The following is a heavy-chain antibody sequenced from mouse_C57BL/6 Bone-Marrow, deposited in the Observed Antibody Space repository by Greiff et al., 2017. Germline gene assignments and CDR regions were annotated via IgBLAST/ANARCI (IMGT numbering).Heavy chain of an antibody. CDR2: IYPRDGST. CDR3: ARLECDGSSGDWYFDV. V-gene: IGHV1-85*01. Sequence: QVQLHQSGPELVKPGASVKLSCKASGYTFTSYDINWGKQRPGQGLEWIGWIYPRDGSTKYNEKFKGKATLTVDTSSRTAYMELHSLTSEDSAVYFCARLECDGSSGDWYFDVWGTGTTVTVSS. D-gene: IGHD1-1*01. CDR1: GYTFTSYD. J-gene: IGHJ1*03.